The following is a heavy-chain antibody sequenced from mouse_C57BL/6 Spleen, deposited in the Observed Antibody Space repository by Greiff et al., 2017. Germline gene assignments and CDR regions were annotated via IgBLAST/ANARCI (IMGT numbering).Heavy chain of an antibody. D-gene: IGHD1-1*01. CDR2: IYPGSGNT. CDR1: GYTFTDYY. V-gene: IGHV1-76*01. J-gene: IGHJ4*01. CDR3: AREDYGSSYRYAMDY. Sequence: QVQLQQSGAELVRPGASVKLSCKASGYTFTDYYINWVKQRPGQGLEWIARIYPGSGNTYYNEKFKGKATLTAEKSSSTAYMQLSSLTSEDSAVYFCAREDYGSSYRYAMDYWGQGTSVTVSS.